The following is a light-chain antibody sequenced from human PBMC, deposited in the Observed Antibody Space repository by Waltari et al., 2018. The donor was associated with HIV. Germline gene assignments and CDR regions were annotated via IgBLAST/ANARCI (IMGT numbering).Light chain of an antibody. V-gene: IGKV4-1*01. CDR3: QQYYSTPQT. J-gene: IGKJ1*01. Sequence: DIVMTQSPDSLAVSLCERSTINGKSRQSVLYSSNNENYLAWYQQKPGQPPKLLIYWASTRESGVPDRFSGSGSGTDFTLTISSLQAEDVAVYYCQQYYSTPQTFGQGTKVEIK. CDR1: QSVLYSSNNENY. CDR2: WAS.